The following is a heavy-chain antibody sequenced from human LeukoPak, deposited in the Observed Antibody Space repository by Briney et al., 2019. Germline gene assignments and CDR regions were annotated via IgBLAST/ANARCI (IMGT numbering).Heavy chain of an antibody. J-gene: IGHJ4*02. D-gene: IGHD6-13*01. CDR1: GFTFSSYA. CDR3: TTRSSSWYGY. CDR2: ISGSGGTT. V-gene: IGHV3-23*01. Sequence: PGGSLRLSCAASGFTFSSYAMSWVRQAPGKGLEWVSGISGSGGTTYYADSVKGRFTVSRDNSKNTLYLEMNSLRAEDTAVYYCTTRSSSWYGYWGQGTLVTVSS.